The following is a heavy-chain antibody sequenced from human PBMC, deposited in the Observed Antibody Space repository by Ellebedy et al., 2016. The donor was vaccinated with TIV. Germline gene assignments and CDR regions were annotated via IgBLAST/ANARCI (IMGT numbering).Heavy chain of an antibody. CDR2: IKQDGSDK. Sequence: PGGSLRLSCAASGFSFSSYWMSWVRQAPGKGLEWVANIKQDGSDKYYVDSAKGRFTISRDNAKNSLYLQMNSLRAEDTAVYFCARDPYGGSDYWGQGTLVTVSS. CDR3: ARDPYGGSDY. D-gene: IGHD1-26*01. J-gene: IGHJ4*02. CDR1: GFSFSSYW. V-gene: IGHV3-7*01.